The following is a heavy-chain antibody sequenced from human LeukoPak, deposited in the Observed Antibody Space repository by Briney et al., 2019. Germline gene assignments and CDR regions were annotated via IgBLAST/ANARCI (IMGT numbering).Heavy chain of an antibody. Sequence: GGSLRLSCAASGFTFSSYTMSWVRQAPGKGLEWVSTITTSDGNTYYADSVKGRFTVSRDNSKNTLFLQMNSLRPGDTAVYYCVREDTPATANYWGQGTLVTISS. J-gene: IGHJ4*02. V-gene: IGHV3-23*01. CDR3: VREDTPATANY. CDR1: GFTFSSYT. D-gene: IGHD2-21*02. CDR2: ITTSDGNT.